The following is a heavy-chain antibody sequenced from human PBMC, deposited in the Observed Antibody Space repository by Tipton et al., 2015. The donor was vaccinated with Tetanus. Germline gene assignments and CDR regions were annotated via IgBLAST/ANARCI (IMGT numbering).Heavy chain of an antibody. V-gene: IGHV4-59*01. CDR1: GDSMSPYY. Sequence: TLSLTCTISGDSMSPYYWGWLRQPPGKGLEWIGYIYYKGSTNYNPSLRSRVTISIDTSKNQFSLKLKSVTAADTAVYYCARANNDYPKKGPFDYWGQGILVIVSS. D-gene: IGHD5-12*01. J-gene: IGHJ4*01. CDR3: ARANNDYPKKGPFDY. CDR2: IYYKGST.